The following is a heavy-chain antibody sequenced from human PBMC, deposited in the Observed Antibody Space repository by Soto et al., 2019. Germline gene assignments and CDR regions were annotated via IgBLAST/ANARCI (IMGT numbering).Heavy chain of an antibody. J-gene: IGHJ3*02. CDR3: TTDLLTDFWSGYYMELVEGAAFDI. Sequence: GGSLRLSCAASGFTFSNAWMNWVRQAPGKGLEWVGRIKSKTDGGTTDYAAPVKGRFTISRDDSKNTLYLQMNSLKTGDTAVYYCTTDLLTDFWSGYYMELVEGAAFDIWGQGTMVTVSS. CDR2: IKSKTDGGTT. V-gene: IGHV3-15*07. D-gene: IGHD3-3*01. CDR1: GFTFSNAW.